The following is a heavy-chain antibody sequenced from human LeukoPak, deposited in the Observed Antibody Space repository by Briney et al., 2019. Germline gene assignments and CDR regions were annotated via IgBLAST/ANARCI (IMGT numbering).Heavy chain of an antibody. CDR2: INPTSGGT. V-gene: IGHV1-2*02. J-gene: IGHJ4*02. CDR1: GYTFTGYY. CDR3: ARVATTANYYFDY. D-gene: IGHD5-12*01. Sequence: ASVKVSCKASGYTFTGYYMHWVRQAPGQGLEWMGWINPTSGGTNYAQKFQGRVTMTSDTSISTAYMELSRLRSDDTAVYYCARVATTANYYFDYWGQGTLVTVSS.